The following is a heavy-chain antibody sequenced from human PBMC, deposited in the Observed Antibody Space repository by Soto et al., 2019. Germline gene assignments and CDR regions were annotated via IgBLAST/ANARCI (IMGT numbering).Heavy chain of an antibody. V-gene: IGHV1-18*04. CDR2: ISVYNGNT. CDR1: GYTFPSYG. CDR3: ARDGNFVLRGYSFGFDF. J-gene: IGHJ4*02. D-gene: IGHD5-18*01. Sequence: ASVKVSCKASGYTFPSYGISWVRQAPGQGLEWIGWISVYNGNTNYAQKLPQGRVTMTRDTSISTAYMEVTNVKSDDTAIYYCARDGNFVLRGYSFGFDFWGQGTRVTVS.